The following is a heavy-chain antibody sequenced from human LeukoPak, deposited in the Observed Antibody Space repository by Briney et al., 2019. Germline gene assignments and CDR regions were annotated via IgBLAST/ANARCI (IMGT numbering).Heavy chain of an antibody. CDR1: GFNFRTYA. CDR2: ITYDGSDT. Sequence: PGTSLRLSCAASGFNFRTYAFHWVRQAPGKGPEWMAFITYDGSDTYYADSVQGRFTLSRDNSQNTLYLQMNSLRAEDTALYYCARERGTDGGPFDYWGQGTLVTVSS. V-gene: IGHV3-30*04. J-gene: IGHJ4*02. CDR3: ARERGTDGGPFDY. D-gene: IGHD3-16*01.